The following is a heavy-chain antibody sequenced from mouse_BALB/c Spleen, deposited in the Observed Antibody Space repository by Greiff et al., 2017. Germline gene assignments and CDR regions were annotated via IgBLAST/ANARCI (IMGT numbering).Heavy chain of an antibody. CDR1: GYTFTSYW. Sequence: VKLMESGAELAKPGASVKMSCKASGYTFTSYWMHWVKQRPGQGLEWIGYINPSTGYTEYNQKFKDKATLTADKSSSTAYMQLSSLTSEDSAVYYCARPTVRGFAYWGQGTLVTVSA. V-gene: IGHV1-7*01. D-gene: IGHD2-10*01. J-gene: IGHJ3*01. CDR3: ARPTVRGFAY. CDR2: INPSTGYT.